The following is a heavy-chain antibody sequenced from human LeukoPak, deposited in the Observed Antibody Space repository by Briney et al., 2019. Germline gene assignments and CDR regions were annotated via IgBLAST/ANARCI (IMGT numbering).Heavy chain of an antibody. J-gene: IGHJ4*02. Sequence: PGGSLRLSCAASGFTFSDYSMNWLRQAPGKGLEWLSYITSSGGTTYYADSLRGRFTISRDNAKNSLYLQMNSLRAEDTAIYYCARVRGSSWYLDYWGQGTLVTVSS. D-gene: IGHD6-13*01. CDR1: GFTFSDYS. V-gene: IGHV3-48*01. CDR3: ARVRGSSWYLDY. CDR2: ITSSGGTT.